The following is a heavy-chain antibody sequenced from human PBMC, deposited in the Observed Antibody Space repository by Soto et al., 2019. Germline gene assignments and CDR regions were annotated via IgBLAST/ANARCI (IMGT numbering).Heavy chain of an antibody. V-gene: IGHV4-31*01. Sequence: QVQLQESGPGLVKASQTLSLTCTVSGGSISSGGYYWSWIRQHPGKGLEWIGYIYNSGRTYYNPYLTTPVTIAAETSKNQYSLNLSSVTAADSAVYYCARDPAPWGQGTLVTVSS. J-gene: IGHJ5*02. CDR1: GGSISSGGYY. CDR2: IYNSGRT. CDR3: ARDPAP.